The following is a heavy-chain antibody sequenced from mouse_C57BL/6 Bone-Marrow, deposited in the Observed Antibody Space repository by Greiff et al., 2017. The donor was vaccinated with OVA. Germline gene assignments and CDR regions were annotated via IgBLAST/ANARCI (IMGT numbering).Heavy chain of an antibody. J-gene: IGHJ1*03. CDR1: GYTFTDYY. V-gene: IGHV1-76*01. CDR3: ARYFDV. Sequence: VKVVESGAELVRPGASVKLSCKASGYTFTDYYINWVKQRPGQGLEWIARIYPGSGNTYYNEKFKGKATLTAEKSSSTAYMQLSSLTSEDSAVYFCARYFDVWGTGTTVTVSS. CDR2: IYPGSGNT.